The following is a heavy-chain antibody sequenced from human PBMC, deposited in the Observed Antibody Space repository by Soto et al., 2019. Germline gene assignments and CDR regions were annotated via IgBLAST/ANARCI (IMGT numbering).Heavy chain of an antibody. V-gene: IGHV1-18*01. Sequence: KVSCKASGYTFTSYGISWVRQAPGQGLEWMGWISAYNGNTNYAQKLQGRVTMTTDTSTSTAYMELRSLRSDDTAVYYCARETGSSWSYYFDYWGQGTLVTVSS. CDR2: ISAYNGNT. CDR1: GYTFTSYG. J-gene: IGHJ4*02. CDR3: ARETGSSWSYYFDY. D-gene: IGHD6-13*01.